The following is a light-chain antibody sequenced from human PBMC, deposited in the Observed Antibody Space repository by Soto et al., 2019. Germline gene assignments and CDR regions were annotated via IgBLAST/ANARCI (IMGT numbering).Light chain of an antibody. CDR2: GAS. CDR1: QSVSSSY. CDR3: QQYDSTLFT. Sequence: EIVLTQSPGTLSLSPGETATLSCRASQSVSSSYVAWYQQKPGQAPRLLIYGASSRATGIPDRFSGSGSGRDFTVTISRLDPEDFAVYYCQQYDSTLFTFGPGTKVDIK. V-gene: IGKV3-20*01. J-gene: IGKJ3*01.